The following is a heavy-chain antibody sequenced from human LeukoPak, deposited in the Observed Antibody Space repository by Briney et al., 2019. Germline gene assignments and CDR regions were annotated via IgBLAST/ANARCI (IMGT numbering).Heavy chain of an antibody. Sequence: SETLSLTCTVSGDSISSSYWSWIRQPPGKGLEWIWYIHYSGRTNCNPSLKSRVAVSVDTSKNQFSLSLSSVTAADTAVYYCARYSGYDKPRSFDYWGQGTLVTVSS. CDR1: GDSISSSY. V-gene: IGHV4-59*01. D-gene: IGHD5-12*01. CDR3: ARYSGYDKPRSFDY. CDR2: IHYSGRT. J-gene: IGHJ4*02.